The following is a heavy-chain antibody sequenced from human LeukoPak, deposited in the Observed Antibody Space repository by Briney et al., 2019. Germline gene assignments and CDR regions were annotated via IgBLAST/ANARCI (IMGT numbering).Heavy chain of an antibody. CDR1: GCTFSSYA. CDR2: IIPIFGTA. J-gene: IGHJ4*02. CDR3: ARDTYYYDSSDDY. Sequence: SVTVSCKASGCTFSSYAISWVGQAPGQGLAWMGRIIPIFGTANYPQKFQGRVTITTGKSTSTAYMELSSLRSEDTAVYYCARDTYYYDSSDDYWGQGTLVTVSS. D-gene: IGHD3-22*01. V-gene: IGHV1-69*05.